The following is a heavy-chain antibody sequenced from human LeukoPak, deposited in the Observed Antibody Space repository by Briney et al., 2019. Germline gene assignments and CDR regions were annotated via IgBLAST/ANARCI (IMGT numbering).Heavy chain of an antibody. D-gene: IGHD2-2*01. CDR2: INHSGST. Sequence: SETLSLTCAVYGGSFSAYYWSWIRQPPGKGMEWIGEINHSGSTNYNPSLKSRVTISVDTSKNQFSLKLSSVTAADTAVYYCARRSALPAANTIDYWGQGTLVTVSS. CDR3: ARRSALPAANTIDY. CDR1: GGSFSAYY. J-gene: IGHJ4*02. V-gene: IGHV4-34*01.